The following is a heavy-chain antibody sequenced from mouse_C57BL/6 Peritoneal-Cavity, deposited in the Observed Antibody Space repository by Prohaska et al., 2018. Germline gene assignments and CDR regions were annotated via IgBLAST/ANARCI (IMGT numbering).Heavy chain of an antibody. CDR3: ARSASYSNSYFDY. CDR1: GHTFTSYW. Sequence: GASVKLSCKASGHTFTSYWMHWVKQRPGQGLEWIGMIHTNSGSTNYNEKFKSKATLTVDKSSSTAYMQLSSLTSEDSAVYYCARSASYSNSYFDYWGQGTTLTVSS. J-gene: IGHJ2*01. D-gene: IGHD2-5*01. CDR2: IHTNSGST. V-gene: IGHV1-64*01.